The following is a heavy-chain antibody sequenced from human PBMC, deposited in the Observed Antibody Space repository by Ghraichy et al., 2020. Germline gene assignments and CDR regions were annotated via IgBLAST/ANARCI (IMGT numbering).Heavy chain of an antibody. D-gene: IGHD6-19*01. CDR2: FSGGDNT. J-gene: IGHJ4*02. CDR3: VIDDIRVPGYYFDH. V-gene: IGHV3-23*01. CDR1: GFPFSSSA. Sequence: GGSLRLSCATSGFPFSSSAMSWVRQAPGKGLEWVSGFSGGDNTYYGDSVKGRFAISRDTSTNTLYLQLSDLRAEDTAVYYCVIDDIRVPGYYFDHWGQGTLVTVSS.